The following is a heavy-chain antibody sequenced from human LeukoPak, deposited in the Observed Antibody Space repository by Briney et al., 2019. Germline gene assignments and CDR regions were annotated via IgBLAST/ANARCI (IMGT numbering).Heavy chain of an antibody. V-gene: IGHV4-31*03. CDR2: ISYSGST. Sequence: SQTLSLTCTVSGGSISSGGYYWSWIRQHPGKGLEWIGYISYSGSTYYNPSLKSRVTISVDTSKNQFSLKLSSVTAADTAVYYCASLGVVVVAATPEYWGQGTLVTVSS. CDR1: GGSISSGGYY. CDR3: ASLGVVVVAATPEY. D-gene: IGHD2-15*01. J-gene: IGHJ4*02.